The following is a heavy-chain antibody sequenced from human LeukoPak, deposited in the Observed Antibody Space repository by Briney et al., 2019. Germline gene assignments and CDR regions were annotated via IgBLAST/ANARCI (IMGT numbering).Heavy chain of an antibody. CDR2: ISGSGDNT. D-gene: IGHD1-1*01. CDR3: AKGTTGATYYFDH. V-gene: IGHV3-23*01. CDR1: GFIFSSYV. Sequence: GGSLRLSCAASGFIFSSYVMSWVRQAPGKGLEWVSTISGSGDNTYHADSVKGRFTISRDNSKNTLYLQMKSLRAEDTAVYYCAKGTTGATYYFDHWGQGTLVTVSS. J-gene: IGHJ4*02.